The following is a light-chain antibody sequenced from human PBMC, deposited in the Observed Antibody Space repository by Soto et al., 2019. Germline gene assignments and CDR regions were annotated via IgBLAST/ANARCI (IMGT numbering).Light chain of an antibody. CDR1: QRINSY. CDR3: QQSYSGPPT. V-gene: IGKV1-39*01. Sequence: DIHMTQSPSSLSASIGDRVTITCRASQRINSYLNWYQQKPGTAPKLLIYAASNLQSGVPSRFSGSGSGTDFTLTISSLQPEDFATYYCQQSYSGPPTFGPGTNVDIK. CDR2: AAS. J-gene: IGKJ3*01.